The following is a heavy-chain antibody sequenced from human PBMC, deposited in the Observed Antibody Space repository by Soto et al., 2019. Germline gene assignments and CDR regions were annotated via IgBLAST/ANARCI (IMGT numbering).Heavy chain of an antibody. CDR2: IYHSGGT. Sequence: PSETLSLTCAVSGGSISSSNWWSWVRQPPGKGLEWIGEIYHSGGTNYNPSLKSRVTISVDKSKNQFSLKLSSVTAADTAVYYCARANFWSGYYPLAGWGKGTLVTVSS. D-gene: IGHD3-3*01. CDR3: ARANFWSGYYPLAG. J-gene: IGHJ4*02. V-gene: IGHV4-4*02. CDR1: GGSISSSNW.